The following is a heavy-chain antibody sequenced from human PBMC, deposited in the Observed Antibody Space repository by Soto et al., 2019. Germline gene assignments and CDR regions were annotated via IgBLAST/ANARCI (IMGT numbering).Heavy chain of an antibody. D-gene: IGHD5-12*01. CDR2: VSYDGINK. CDR3: AKVGAGSGYGKVDY. Sequence: LRLSCAASGFIFRSYGMHWVRQAPGKGLEWVAVVSYDGINKYYADSVKGRFTISRDNSKSTLYLQMNSLRVEDTALYYCAKVGAGSGYGKVDYWGQGTLVTVSS. J-gene: IGHJ4*02. CDR1: GFIFRSYG. V-gene: IGHV3-30*18.